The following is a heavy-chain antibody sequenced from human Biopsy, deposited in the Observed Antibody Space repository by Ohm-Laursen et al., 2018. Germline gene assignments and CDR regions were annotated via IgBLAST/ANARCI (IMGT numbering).Heavy chain of an antibody. V-gene: IGHV4-59*01. D-gene: IGHD2/OR15-2a*01. Sequence: SLTLSLTCTVSGGSIRSDYWSWIRQTPGKGLEWIGYIYYRGSTNYNPALKSRVNISVDQSKNQFFLRLNSVIAADMAVYYCARATNSTGWPYYYFYGMDVWGQGTTVTVSS. J-gene: IGHJ6*02. CDR1: GGSIRSDY. CDR3: ARATNSTGWPYYYFYGMDV. CDR2: IYYRGST.